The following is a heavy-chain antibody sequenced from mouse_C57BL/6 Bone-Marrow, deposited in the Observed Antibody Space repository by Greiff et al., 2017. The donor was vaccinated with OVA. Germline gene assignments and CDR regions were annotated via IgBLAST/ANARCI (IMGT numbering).Heavy chain of an antibody. CDR1: GYTFTSYW. D-gene: IGHD1-1*01. V-gene: IGHV1-52*01. CDR2: IDPSDSET. CDR3: ARSYYGSSYVRWYFDV. J-gene: IGHJ1*03. Sequence: VQLQQPGAELVRPGSSVKLSCKASGYTFTSYWMPWVKQRPIQGLEWIGNIDPSDSETHYNQKFKDKATLTVDKSSSTAYMQLSSLTSEDSAVYYCARSYYGSSYVRWYFDVWGTGTTVTVSS.